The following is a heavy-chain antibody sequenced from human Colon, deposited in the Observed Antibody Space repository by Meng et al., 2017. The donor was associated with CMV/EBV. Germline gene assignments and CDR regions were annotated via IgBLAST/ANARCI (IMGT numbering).Heavy chain of an antibody. CDR1: GFTLSNYE. V-gene: IGHV3-48*03. CDR3: ARDVVVPAAISYYYYGMDV. D-gene: IGHD2-2*01. J-gene: IGHJ6*02. Sequence: GESLKISCAASGFTLSNYEMQWVRQAPGKGLEWVAYISGSGNTIYYADSVKGRFTVSRDNAKNPLHLQMNSLRADDTAVYYCARDVVVPAAISYYYYGMDVWGQGTTVTVSS. CDR2: ISGSGNTI.